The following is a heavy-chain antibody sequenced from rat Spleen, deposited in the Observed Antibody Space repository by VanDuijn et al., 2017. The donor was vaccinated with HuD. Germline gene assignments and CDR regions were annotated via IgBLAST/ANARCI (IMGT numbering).Heavy chain of an antibody. Sequence: EVQLVESGGGLVQPGRSLKLSCAASGFTFSNYGMAWVRQAPTKGLEWVASITSAGDTTYYPDSVKGRFTISRENAYSTLYLQMNSLRSEDTATYYCTTVRWGDYWGQGVMVTVSS. CDR1: GFTFSNYG. CDR2: ITSAGDTT. CDR3: TTVRWGDY. J-gene: IGHJ2*01. V-gene: IGHV5-27*01. D-gene: IGHD1-12*02.